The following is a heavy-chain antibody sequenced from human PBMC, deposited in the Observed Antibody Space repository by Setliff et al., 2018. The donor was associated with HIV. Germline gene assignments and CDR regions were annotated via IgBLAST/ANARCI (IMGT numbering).Heavy chain of an antibody. CDR3: AREPGRGSSWYVGFSYYYYYMDV. J-gene: IGHJ6*03. Sequence: SVKVSCKASGYTFTTYGITWVRQAPGQGLEWMGRIIPILGIANYAQKFQGRATITADKSTSTAYMELSSLRSEDTAVYYCAREPGRGSSWYVGFSYYYYYMDVWGKGTTVTVSS. CDR2: IIPILGIA. CDR1: GYTFTTYG. V-gene: IGHV1-69*04. D-gene: IGHD6-13*01.